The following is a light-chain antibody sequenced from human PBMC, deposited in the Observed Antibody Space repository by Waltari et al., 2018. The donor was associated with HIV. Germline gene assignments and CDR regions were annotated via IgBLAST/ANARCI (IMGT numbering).Light chain of an antibody. V-gene: IGLV3-21*01. CDR1: NMGSKR. CDR3: QVWDSNSDQVV. J-gene: IGLJ2*01. CDR2: DDD. Sequence: SYVLTQSPSVSLAPGRTARITCGGNNMGSKRVHWYQQKPGHAPVPVIYDDDDRPSGIPERLSGTTSENRAILTISGVEVGDEADYYCQVWDSNSDQVVFGGGTRLTVL.